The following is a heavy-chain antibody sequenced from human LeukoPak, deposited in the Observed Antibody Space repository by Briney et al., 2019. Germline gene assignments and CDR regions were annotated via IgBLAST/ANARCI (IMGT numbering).Heavy chain of an antibody. CDR2: INHSGST. CDR3: ARGMVRGVHFDY. Sequence: SETLSLTCAVYGVSFSGYYWSWIRQPPGKGLEWIGEINHSGSTNYNPSLKSRVTISVDTSKNQFSLKLSSVTAADTAVYYCARGMVRGVHFDYWGQGTLVTVSS. V-gene: IGHV4-34*01. D-gene: IGHD3-10*01. CDR1: GVSFSGYY. J-gene: IGHJ4*02.